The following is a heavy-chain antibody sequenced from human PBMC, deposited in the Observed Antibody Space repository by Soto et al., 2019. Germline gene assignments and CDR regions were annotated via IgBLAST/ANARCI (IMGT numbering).Heavy chain of an antibody. CDR3: AKRRGAGGHFDY. V-gene: IGHV3-23*01. CDR2: VSSGGGT. D-gene: IGHD2-15*01. J-gene: IGHJ4*02. CDR1: GFTFSTYA. Sequence: GSLRLSCAASGFTFSTYAMGWVRQAPGKGLEWVSVVSSGGGTHYADSVKGRFTVSRDDSKNTLSLQMNSLRADDTAVYYCAKRRGAGGHFDYWGQGALVTVSS.